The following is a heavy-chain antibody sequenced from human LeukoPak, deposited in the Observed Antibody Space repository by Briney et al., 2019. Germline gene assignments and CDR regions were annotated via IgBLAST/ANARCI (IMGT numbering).Heavy chain of an antibody. Sequence: GASVKVSCKASGYTFTGYYMHWVRQAPGQGLEWMGWINPNSGGTNYAQKFQGRVTMTRDTSISTAYMELSRLRSDDTAVYYCARDSYDSSGYSHFQHWGRGTLVTVSS. J-gene: IGHJ1*01. CDR1: GYTFTGYY. D-gene: IGHD3-22*01. CDR3: ARDSYDSSGYSHFQH. CDR2: INPNSGGT. V-gene: IGHV1-2*02.